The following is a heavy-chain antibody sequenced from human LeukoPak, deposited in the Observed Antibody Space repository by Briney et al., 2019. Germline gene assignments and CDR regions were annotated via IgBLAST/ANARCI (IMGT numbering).Heavy chain of an antibody. Sequence: GESLKISCPASVFTFNSYSMNWVRQAPGKGLEWVSYISSSSSTIYYAGSVKGRFTISRDNAKNSLYLQMNSLRAEDTAVYYCARVTVTRFDYWGQGTLVTVSS. J-gene: IGHJ4*02. V-gene: IGHV3-48*01. CDR2: ISSSSSTI. CDR3: ARVTVTRFDY. CDR1: VFTFNSYS. D-gene: IGHD4-17*01.